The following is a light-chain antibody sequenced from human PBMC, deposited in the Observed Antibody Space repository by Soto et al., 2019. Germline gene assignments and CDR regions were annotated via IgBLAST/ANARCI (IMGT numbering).Light chain of an antibody. CDR2: GAS. J-gene: IGKJ1*01. CDR1: QIAGSD. V-gene: IGKV3-20*01. Sequence: EIVLTQSPAPLSVSPGERATVSFRASQIAGSDLGWYQQKPGQAPRLLIYGASNRATGIPDRFSGSGSGTDFTLTISRLETEDFAVYQRQQYASSLSTSGQGATVDIK. CDR3: QQYASSLST.